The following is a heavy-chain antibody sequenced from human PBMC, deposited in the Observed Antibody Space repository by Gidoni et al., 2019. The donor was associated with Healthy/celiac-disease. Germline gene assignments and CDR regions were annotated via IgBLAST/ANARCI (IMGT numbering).Heavy chain of an antibody. D-gene: IGHD3-10*01. Sequence: QVQLVESGGGVVQPGRSLRLSCAASGFTFSSYAMHWVRQAPGKGLEWVAVISYDGSNKYYADSVKGRFTISRDNSKNTLYLQMNSLRAEDTAVYYCARVKFAVLLYGMDVWGQGTTVTVSS. CDR3: ARVKFAVLLYGMDV. CDR1: GFTFSSYA. CDR2: ISYDGSNK. J-gene: IGHJ6*02. V-gene: IGHV3-30-3*01.